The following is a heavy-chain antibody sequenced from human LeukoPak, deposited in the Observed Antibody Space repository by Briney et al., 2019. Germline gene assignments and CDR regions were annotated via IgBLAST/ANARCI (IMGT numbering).Heavy chain of an antibody. D-gene: IGHD3-16*01. CDR2: IYYSGST. Sequence: SETLSLTCTVSGGSISSYYWSWIRQPPGKGLEWIGYIYYSGSTNYNPSLKSRVTISVDTSKNQFSLKLSSVTAADTAVYYCVIYPGGTGEFDPWGQGTLVTVSS. CDR3: VIYPGGTGEFDP. J-gene: IGHJ5*02. CDR1: GGSISSYY. V-gene: IGHV4-59*08.